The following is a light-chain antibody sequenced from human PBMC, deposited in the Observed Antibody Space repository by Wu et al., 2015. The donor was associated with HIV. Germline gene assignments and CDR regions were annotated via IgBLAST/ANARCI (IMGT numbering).Light chain of an antibody. CDR3: QHRNNWPFT. J-gene: IGKJ3*01. Sequence: EIVLTQSPGTLSLSPGERATLSCRASQSVSSSYLAWYQQKPGQAPRLLIYGASSRATGIPDRFSGSGSGTDFTLTISSLEPEDFAVYYCQHRNNWPFTFGPGTKVDLK. CDR1: QSVSSSY. CDR2: GAS. V-gene: IGKV3D-20*02.